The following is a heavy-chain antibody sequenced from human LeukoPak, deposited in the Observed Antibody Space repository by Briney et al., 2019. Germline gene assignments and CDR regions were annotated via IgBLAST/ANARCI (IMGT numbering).Heavy chain of an antibody. CDR1: GFTLSSYW. D-gene: IGHD3-10*02. CDR2: INSDGSST. CDR3: ARGTMFPYYFDY. Sequence: GGSLRLSCAGSGFTLSSYWMHWVRQAPGKGLVWVSRINSDGSSTRYADSVKGRFTISRDNAKNSLYLQMNSLRAEDTAVYYCARGTMFPYYFDYWGQGTLVTVSS. V-gene: IGHV3-74*01. J-gene: IGHJ4*02.